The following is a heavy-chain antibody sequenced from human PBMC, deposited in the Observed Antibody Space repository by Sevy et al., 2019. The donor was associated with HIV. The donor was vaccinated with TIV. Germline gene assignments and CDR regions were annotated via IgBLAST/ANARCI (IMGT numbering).Heavy chain of an antibody. V-gene: IGHV3-23*01. CDR2: ISDSGDST. CDR1: GFTFSTYA. CDR3: ARRPDFGRAIPTGVMDV. J-gene: IGHJ6*02. D-gene: IGHD2-21*01. Sequence: GGSLRLSCAASGFTFSTYAMSWVRQTPGKGLQWVSVISDSGDSTYYADSVKGRFTISRDNSKNTMYLQMNSLRAEDTAVYYCARRPDFGRAIPTGVMDVCGQGTTVTVSS.